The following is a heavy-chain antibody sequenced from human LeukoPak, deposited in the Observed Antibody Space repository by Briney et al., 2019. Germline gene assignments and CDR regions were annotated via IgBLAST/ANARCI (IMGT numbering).Heavy chain of an antibody. CDR1: GGSFSGYY. V-gene: IGHV4-34*01. Sequence: SETLSLTRAVYGGSFSGYYWSWIRPPPGKGLEWIGEINHSGSTNYNPSLKSRVTISVDTSKNQFSLKLSSVTAADTGVYYCARVARGVPVRFDPWGQGTLVTVSS. CDR2: INHSGST. J-gene: IGHJ5*02. D-gene: IGHD2-2*01. CDR3: ARVARGVPVRFDP.